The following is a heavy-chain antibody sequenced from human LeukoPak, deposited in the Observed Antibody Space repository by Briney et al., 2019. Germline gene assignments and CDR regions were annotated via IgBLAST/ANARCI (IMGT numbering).Heavy chain of an antibody. J-gene: IGHJ3*02. CDR3: AKDKGPPTVTTSDAFDI. CDR1: GVTFSIDG. D-gene: IGHD4-17*01. CDR2: IRYDGSNK. Sequence: PGGSLRLSPAPSGVTFSIDGTRSGSPAPHKGLERGSFIRYDGSNKYYADSVKGRFAISRDNSKNTLYLQMNSLRAEDTAVYYCAKDKGPPTVTTSDAFDIWGQGTMVTVFS. V-gene: IGHV3-30*02.